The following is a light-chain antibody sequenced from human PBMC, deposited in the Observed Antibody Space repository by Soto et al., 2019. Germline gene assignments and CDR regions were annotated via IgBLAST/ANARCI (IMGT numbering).Light chain of an antibody. CDR3: QQYNNWPPS. CDR1: QSVSGN. Sequence: EIVMTQSPATLSVSPGERATLSCRASQSVSGNLSWYQQKPGQAPRLLIYGASTRATGIPARFSGSGSGTESTLTISSLQSEDFAVYYCQQYNNWPPSFGQGTKVEIK. V-gene: IGKV3-15*01. J-gene: IGKJ1*01. CDR2: GAS.